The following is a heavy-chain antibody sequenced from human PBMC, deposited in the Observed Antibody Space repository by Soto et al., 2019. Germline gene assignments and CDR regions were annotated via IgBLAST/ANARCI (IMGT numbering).Heavy chain of an antibody. D-gene: IGHD2-8*02. CDR2: ISRDGGTK. CDR3: TGEVASGY. Sequence: ESGGGVVQPGRSPRLSCAVSGFTVSTYGMHWVRQAPGKGLEWVAVISRDGGTKYYADSVKGRFTISRDNSRNTLFLEMNSLRSDDMAVYYCTGEVASGYWGQGTLVTVSS. CDR1: GFTVSTYG. V-gene: IGHV3-30*03. J-gene: IGHJ4*02.